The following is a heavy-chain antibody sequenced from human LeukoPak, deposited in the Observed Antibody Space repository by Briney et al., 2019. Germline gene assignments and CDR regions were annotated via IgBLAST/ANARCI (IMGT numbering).Heavy chain of an antibody. D-gene: IGHD4-17*01. CDR1: GYSIRSGSY. CDR3: AKVGAYGDYARHDY. J-gene: IGHJ4*02. V-gene: IGHV4-38-2*01. Sequence: PSETLSLTCDVSGYSIRSGSYWGWIRQPPGKGLEWIGCMFHSGDTYHNPSLKSRVTISADTSKNQFSLKLTSVTAADTAVYYCAKVGAYGDYARHDYWGQGTLLTVSS. CDR2: MFHSGDT.